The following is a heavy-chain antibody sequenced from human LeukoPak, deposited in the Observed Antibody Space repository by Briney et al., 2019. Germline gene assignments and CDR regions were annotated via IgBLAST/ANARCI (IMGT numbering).Heavy chain of an antibody. D-gene: IGHD6-19*01. Sequence: PSETLSLTCAVSGGSVSSPTWWTWVRPPPGKGLEWIGEIYHSGSTNYSPSLKSRVTLSIDKTKKPFCLKVKTVAPAGTAVYYCARHSSGWYDYWGQGTLVTVSS. V-gene: IGHV4-4*02. J-gene: IGHJ4*02. CDR3: ARHSSGWYDY. CDR2: IYHSGST. CDR1: GGSVSSPTW.